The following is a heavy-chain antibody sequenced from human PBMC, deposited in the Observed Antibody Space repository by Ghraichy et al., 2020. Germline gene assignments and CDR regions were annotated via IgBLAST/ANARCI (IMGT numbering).Heavy chain of an antibody. J-gene: IGHJ5*02. Sequence: SQTLSLTCTVSGDSISIYYWSWIRQPPGKGLEWIGHIHDSGSTKNNPSLQSRVTISVDTSKNQFSLKLSSVTAADTAVYYCARELGSDMRFDPWGQGTLVIVSS. D-gene: IGHD2-15*01. CDR1: GDSISIYY. CDR2: IHDSGST. V-gene: IGHV4-59*01. CDR3: ARELGSDMRFDP.